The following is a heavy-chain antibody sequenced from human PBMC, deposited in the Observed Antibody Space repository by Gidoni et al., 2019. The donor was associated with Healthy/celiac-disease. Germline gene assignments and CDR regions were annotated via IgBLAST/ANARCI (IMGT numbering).Heavy chain of an antibody. CDR1: GFTFSSYG. V-gene: IGHV3-30*18. CDR3: AKSGDIVVVPELYYMDV. Sequence: QVQLVESGGGVVQPGRSLRLSCAASGFTFSSYGMHWVRQAPGKGQAWVAVISYDGSNKYYADSVKGRFTISRDNSKNTLYLQMNSLRAEDTAVYYCAKSGDIVVVPELYYMDVWGKGTTVTVSS. J-gene: IGHJ6*03. D-gene: IGHD2-2*01. CDR2: ISYDGSNK.